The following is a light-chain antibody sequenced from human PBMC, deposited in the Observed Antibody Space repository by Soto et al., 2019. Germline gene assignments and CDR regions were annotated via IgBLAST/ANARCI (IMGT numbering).Light chain of an antibody. Sequence: EIVLTQSPGTLSLSPGERATLSCRASQSVSSSYLAWYQQKPGQAPRLLIYGASSRATGIPDRFSGSGSGTDLTLTISSLEPEDFAVYDCQQYGSSPPMYTFGQGTKLEIK. V-gene: IGKV3-20*01. CDR1: QSVSSSY. CDR3: QQYGSSPPMYT. CDR2: GAS. J-gene: IGKJ2*01.